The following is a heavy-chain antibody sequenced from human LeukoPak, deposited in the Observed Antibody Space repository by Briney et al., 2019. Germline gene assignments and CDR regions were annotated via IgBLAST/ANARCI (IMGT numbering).Heavy chain of an antibody. D-gene: IGHD4-11*01. J-gene: IGHJ4*02. V-gene: IGHV3-7*01. CDR2: IKQDGGET. Sequence: GGSLRLSCAASGFPFSSYWMAWVRQAPGKGLEWVASIKQDGGETFYVDSVKGRFTISRDNAKNSLYLQMNSLRAEDTAVYYCAREDHSNYNYWGQGTLVTVSS. CDR1: GFPFSSYW. CDR3: AREDHSNYNY.